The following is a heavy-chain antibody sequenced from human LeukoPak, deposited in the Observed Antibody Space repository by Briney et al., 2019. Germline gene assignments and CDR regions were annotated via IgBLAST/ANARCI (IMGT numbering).Heavy chain of an antibody. D-gene: IGHD3-16*02. Sequence: GESLKISCKGSGSSFTSYWITWVRQLPGKGLEWMGRIDPSESYTNYSPSFQGHVTISADKSITTAYLQWSSLKASDTAMYYRARLEGGVIVDYWGQGTLVTVSS. CDR3: ARLEGGVIVDY. V-gene: IGHV5-10-1*01. J-gene: IGHJ4*02. CDR1: GSSFTSYW. CDR2: IDPSESYT.